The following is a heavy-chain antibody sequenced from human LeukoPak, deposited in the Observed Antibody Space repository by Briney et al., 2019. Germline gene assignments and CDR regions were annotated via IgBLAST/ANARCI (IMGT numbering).Heavy chain of an antibody. V-gene: IGHV4-61*02. CDR1: GGSISSGSYY. D-gene: IGHD3-22*01. CDR3: ARALSTATYSSGYYLAFDI. J-gene: IGHJ3*02. Sequence: SQTLSLTCTVSGGSISSGSYYWSWIRQPAGKGLEWIGRIYTSGSTNYNPSLKSRVTISVDTFKNQFSLKLSSVTAADTAVYYCARALSTATYSSGYYLAFDIWGQGTMVTVSS. CDR2: IYTSGST.